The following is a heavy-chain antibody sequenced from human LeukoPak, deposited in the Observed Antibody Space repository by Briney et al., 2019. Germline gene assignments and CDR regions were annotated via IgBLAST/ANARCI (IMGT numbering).Heavy chain of an antibody. V-gene: IGHV4-30-4*08. CDR1: GGSISSSNYY. J-gene: IGHJ4*02. CDR2: ISYSGTT. D-gene: IGHD5-24*01. CDR3: ARGDGYSVLFDY. Sequence: SQTLSLTCTVSGGSISSSNYYWSWIRQPPGKGLEWIGYISYSGTTYYNPSLKSRVTMSLDTSKNQFSLKLTSVTVADTAVYYCARGDGYSVLFDYWGQGTLVTVSS.